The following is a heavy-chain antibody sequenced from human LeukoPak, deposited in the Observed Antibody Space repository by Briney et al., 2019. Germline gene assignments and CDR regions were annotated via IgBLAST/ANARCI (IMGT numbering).Heavy chain of an antibody. CDR1: GFTFSSYA. Sequence: GGSLRLSCAASGFTFSSYAMSWVGQAPGKGLEWVSAISGSGGSTYYADSVKGRFTISRDNSKNTLYLQMNSLRAEDTAVYYCAKDLKDSSGYYSMSFAFDIWGQGTMVTVSS. CDR3: AKDLKDSSGYYSMSFAFDI. J-gene: IGHJ3*02. D-gene: IGHD3-22*01. CDR2: ISGSGGST. V-gene: IGHV3-23*01.